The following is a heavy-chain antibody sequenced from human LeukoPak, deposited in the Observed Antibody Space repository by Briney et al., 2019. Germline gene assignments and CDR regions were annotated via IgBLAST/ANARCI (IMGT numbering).Heavy chain of an antibody. CDR2: INPNHGDT. CDR1: GYTFTSYY. D-gene: IGHD3-9*01. J-gene: IGHJ4*02. CDR3: ARSPHILTGENFDY. Sequence: GASVKVSCKASGYTFTSYYMHWVRQAPGQGLEWMGWINPNHGDTNYAQKFQDRVSMTRDTSISTAYMHLSRLGSADTAVYYCARSPHILTGENFDYWGQGTLLTVSS. V-gene: IGHV1-2*02.